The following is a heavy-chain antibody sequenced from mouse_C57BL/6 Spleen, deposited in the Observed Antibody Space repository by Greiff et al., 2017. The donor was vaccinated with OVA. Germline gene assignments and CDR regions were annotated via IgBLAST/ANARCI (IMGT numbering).Heavy chain of an antibody. V-gene: IGHV1-50*01. D-gene: IGHD3-2*02. CDR3: ARYEATYYYAMDY. Sequence: VQLQQPGAELVKPGASVKLSCKASGYTFTSYWMQWVKQRPGQGLEWIGEIDPSDSYTNYNQKFKGKATLTVDTSSSTAYMRLSSLTSEDSAVYYCARYEATYYYAMDYWGQGTSVTVSS. CDR1: GYTFTSYW. CDR2: IDPSDSYT. J-gene: IGHJ4*01.